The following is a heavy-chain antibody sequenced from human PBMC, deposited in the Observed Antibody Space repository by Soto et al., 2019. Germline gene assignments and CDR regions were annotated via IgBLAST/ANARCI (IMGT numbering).Heavy chain of an antibody. V-gene: IGHV4-59*01. J-gene: IGHJ5*02. D-gene: IGHD2-15*01. CDR2: IYYSGST. Sequence: SETLSLTCSVSNGSISSYYWSWIRQPPGKGLEWIGYIYYSGSTNYNPSLKSRVNISMDTSKNQFSLKLTSVTAADTAVYYCASALYCSGGSCSFDPWGQGTLVTVS. CDR1: NGSISSYY. CDR3: ASALYCSGGSCSFDP.